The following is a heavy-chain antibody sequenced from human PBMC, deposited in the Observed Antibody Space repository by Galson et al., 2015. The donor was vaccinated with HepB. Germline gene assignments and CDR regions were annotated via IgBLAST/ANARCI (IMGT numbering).Heavy chain of an antibody. J-gene: IGHJ3*02. CDR3: SLGSSGYLLDAFDI. V-gene: IGHV3-23*01. CDR1: GFPFSSYG. Sequence: SGFPFSSYGMHWVRQAPGKGLEWVSAISGSGGSTYYADSVKGRFTISRDSSKNTLYLQMNSLRAEDTAVYYCSLGSSGYLLDAFDIWGQGTMVTVSS. CDR2: ISGSGGST. D-gene: IGHD3-22*01.